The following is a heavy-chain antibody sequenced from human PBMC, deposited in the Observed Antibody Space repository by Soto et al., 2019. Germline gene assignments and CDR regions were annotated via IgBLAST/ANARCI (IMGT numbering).Heavy chain of an antibody. V-gene: IGHV4-38-2*02. CDR1: GFSISSGFY. CDR3: ARGMNPQDS. D-gene: IGHD6-13*01. J-gene: IGHJ5*01. Sequence: WATLAVTWNVSGFSISSGFYWGWVRQPPGKGLEWIGAIYHGGTTYFNPSLKSRVTMTIDTSKNQFSLSLASVAAADTAMYYCARGMNPQDSWGQGTLVTVSS. CDR2: IYHGGTT.